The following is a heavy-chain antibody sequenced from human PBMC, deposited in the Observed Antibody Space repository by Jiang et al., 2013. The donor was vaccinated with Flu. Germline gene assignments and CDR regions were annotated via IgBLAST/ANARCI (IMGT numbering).Heavy chain of an antibody. Sequence: PGLVKPSETLSLTCAVSGDSVSSFYWSWIRQPPGKGLEWIGYISYSGSANYNPSLKSRVTLSVDTSKNQFSLRLTSVTAADTAVYYCAIGIFGESLGYWGRGTLVTVSS. CDR1: GDSVSSFY. CDR2: ISYSGSA. CDR3: AIGIFGESLGY. J-gene: IGHJ4*02. V-gene: IGHV4-59*02. D-gene: IGHD3-10*01.